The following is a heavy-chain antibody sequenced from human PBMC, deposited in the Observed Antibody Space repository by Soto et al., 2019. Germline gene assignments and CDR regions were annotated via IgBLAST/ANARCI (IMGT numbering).Heavy chain of an antibody. CDR1: GFTFSSYG. CDR2: ISYDGSNK. J-gene: IGHJ4*02. V-gene: IGHV3-30*18. Sequence: GVLRLSCAASGFTFSSYGMHWVRQAPGKGLEWVAVISYDGSNKYYADSVKGRFTISRDNSKNTLYLQMNSLRAEDTAVYYCAKDSRGYSGYDAYYFDYWGQGTLVTVSS. D-gene: IGHD5-12*01. CDR3: AKDSRGYSGYDAYYFDY.